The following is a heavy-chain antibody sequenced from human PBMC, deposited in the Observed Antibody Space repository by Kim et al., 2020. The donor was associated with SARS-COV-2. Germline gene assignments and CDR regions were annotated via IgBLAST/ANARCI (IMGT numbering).Heavy chain of an antibody. CDR3: AREVSSSWYTNYYYYGMDV. CDR1: GFTFSSYA. Sequence: GGSLRLSCAASGFTFSSYAMHWVRQAPGKGLEWVAVISYDGSNKYYADSVKGRFTISRDNSKNTLYLQMNSLRAEDTAVYYCAREVSSSWYTNYYYYGMDVWGQGTTVTVSS. D-gene: IGHD6-13*01. CDR2: ISYDGSNK. J-gene: IGHJ6*02. V-gene: IGHV3-30*04.